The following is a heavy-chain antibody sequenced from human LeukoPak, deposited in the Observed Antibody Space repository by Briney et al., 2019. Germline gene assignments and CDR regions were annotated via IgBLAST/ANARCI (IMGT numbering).Heavy chain of an antibody. Sequence: PGGSLRLSCAASGFTFSSYGMHWVRQAPGKGLEWVAVISYDGTNKYYADSVKGRFTISRDNSKNTLYLQMNSLKTDDTAVYYCANYGDYQYFDYWGQGTLVTVSS. D-gene: IGHD4-17*01. CDR3: ANYGDYQYFDY. CDR2: ISYDGTNK. CDR1: GFTFSSYG. V-gene: IGHV3-30*18. J-gene: IGHJ4*02.